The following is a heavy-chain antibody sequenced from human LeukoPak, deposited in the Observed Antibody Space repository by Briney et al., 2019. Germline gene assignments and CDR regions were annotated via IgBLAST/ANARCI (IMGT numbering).Heavy chain of an antibody. J-gene: IGHJ4*02. CDR1: GFIFSDYH. CDR2: IKRDGSER. Sequence: GGSLRLSCVASGFIFSDYHMSWVRQAPGKGLEWVANIKRDGSERYYVDSVKGRFTISRDSAKNSLYLQMNSLRAEDTAVYYCARGVPYDSWSGPHYSDYWGQGTLVTVSS. CDR3: ARGVPYDSWSGPHYSDY. D-gene: IGHD3-3*01. V-gene: IGHV3-7*01.